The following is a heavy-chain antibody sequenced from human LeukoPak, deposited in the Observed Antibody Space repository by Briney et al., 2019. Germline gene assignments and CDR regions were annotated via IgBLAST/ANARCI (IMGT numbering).Heavy chain of an antibody. D-gene: IGHD1-1*01. V-gene: IGHV3-23*01. J-gene: IGHJ4*02. Sequence: PGGSLRLSWAPSGFISSNYPMTWLRQAPGKGPEWVSSINEVDPNTYYADSVKGRFTVSRDNSKNMLFLQMNSLRVEDTAVYYCAKQFLYTNWGQGTLVTVSS. CDR1: GFISSNYP. CDR2: INEVDPNT. CDR3: AKQFLYTN.